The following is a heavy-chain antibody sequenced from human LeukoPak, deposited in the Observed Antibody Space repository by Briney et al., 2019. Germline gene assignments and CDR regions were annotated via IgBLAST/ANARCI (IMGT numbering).Heavy chain of an antibody. D-gene: IGHD2-2*01. V-gene: IGHV4-59*08. J-gene: IGHJ4*02. CDR2: IYYSGST. CDR1: GGSISSYY. Sequence: SETLPLTCTVSGGSISSYYWSWIRQPPGKGLEWIGYIYYSGSTNYNPSLKSRVTTSVDTSKNQLSLKLSSVTAADTAVYYCARVIGYCSSTSCFGYFDYWGQGTLVTVSS. CDR3: ARVIGYCSSTSCFGYFDY.